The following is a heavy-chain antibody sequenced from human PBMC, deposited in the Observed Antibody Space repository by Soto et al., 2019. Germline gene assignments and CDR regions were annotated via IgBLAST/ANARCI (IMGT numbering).Heavy chain of an antibody. V-gene: IGHV4-30-4*01. Sequence: SETLSLTCSVSGDSISNLDYFWAWIRQPPGQALEYIGYIYKSATTYYNPSFESRVAISVDTSKSEFSLNVTSVTAADTAVYFCARGRYCLTGRCFPNWFDSWGQGALVTVSS. D-gene: IGHD7-27*01. CDR3: ARGRYCLTGRCFPNWFDS. J-gene: IGHJ5*01. CDR2: IYKSATT. CDR1: GDSISNLDYF.